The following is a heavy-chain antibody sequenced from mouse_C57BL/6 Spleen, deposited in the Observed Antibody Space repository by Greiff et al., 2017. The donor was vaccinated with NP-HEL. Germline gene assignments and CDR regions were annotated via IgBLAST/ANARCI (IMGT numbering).Heavy chain of an antibody. CDR3: ARYSRGFFAY. D-gene: IGHD3-3*01. Sequence: EVKLVESGGGLVQPGGSLSLSCAASGFTFTDYYMSWVRQPPGKALEWLGFIRNKANGYTTEYSASVKGRFTISRDNSQSILYLQMNALRAEDSATYYCARYSRGFFAYWGQGTLVTVSA. CDR2: IRNKANGYTT. J-gene: IGHJ3*01. CDR1: GFTFTDYY. V-gene: IGHV7-3*01.